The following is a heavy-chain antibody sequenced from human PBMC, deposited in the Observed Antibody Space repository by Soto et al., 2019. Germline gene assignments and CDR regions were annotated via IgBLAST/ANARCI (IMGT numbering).Heavy chain of an antibody. CDR3: ARDAVPLYYYDSSGYKSYHGMDV. CDR2: INPSGGST. D-gene: IGHD3-22*01. CDR1: GYTFTSYY. J-gene: IGHJ6*02. Sequence: ASVKVSCKASGYTFTSYYMHWVRQAPGQGLEWMGIINPSGGSTSYAQKFQGRVTMTRDTSTSTVYMELSSLRSEDTAVYYCARDAVPLYYYDSSGYKSYHGMDVWGRGTTVTVSS. V-gene: IGHV1-46*01.